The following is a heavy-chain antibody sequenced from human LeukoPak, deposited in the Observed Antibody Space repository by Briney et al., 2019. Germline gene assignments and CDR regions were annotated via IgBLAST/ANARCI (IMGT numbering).Heavy chain of an antibody. CDR2: IYHSGST. CDR1: GYSISSGYY. V-gene: IGHV4-38-2*02. D-gene: IGHD3-9*01. Sequence: PSETLSLTCTVSGYSISSGYYWSWIRQPPGKGLEWIGSIYHSGSTYYNPSLKSRVTISVDTSKDQFSLKLSSVTAADTAVYYCARDFDDILTGYYFDWGQGTLVTVSS. J-gene: IGHJ4*02. CDR3: ARDFDDILTGYYFD.